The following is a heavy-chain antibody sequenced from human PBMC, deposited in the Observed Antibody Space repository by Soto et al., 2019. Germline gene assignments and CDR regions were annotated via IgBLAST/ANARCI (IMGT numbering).Heavy chain of an antibody. CDR3: VKNSGWFNT. CDR1: GFTFGTTD. V-gene: IGHV3-23*01. D-gene: IGHD3-10*01. Sequence: GVSLRLSWAASGFTFGTTDMSWVRQAPGAGLEWVSTIDGSGGITYYADSVKGRLTISRDNSRNRVYLQMNSPKGDDTALYYCVKNSGWFNTWGQEALVAVAS. J-gene: IGHJ5*02. CDR2: IDGSGGIT.